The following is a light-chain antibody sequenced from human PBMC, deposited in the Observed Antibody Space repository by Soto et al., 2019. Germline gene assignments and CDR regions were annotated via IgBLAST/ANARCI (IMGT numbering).Light chain of an antibody. CDR3: QQYNNWPLT. CDR1: QTVDND. V-gene: IGKV3D-15*01. Sequence: EIGMTQSPATLSVSPGDRATLSCRASQTVDNDLAWYQQNPGQPPRLLIYDASTRATGIPARFSGSQSGTEFTLTISSLLSEDFAVYSCQQYNNWPLTFGGGTKV. CDR2: DAS. J-gene: IGKJ4*01.